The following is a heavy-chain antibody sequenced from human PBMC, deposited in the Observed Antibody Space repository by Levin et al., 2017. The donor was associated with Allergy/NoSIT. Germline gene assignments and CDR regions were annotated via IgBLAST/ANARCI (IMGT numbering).Heavy chain of an antibody. J-gene: IGHJ4*02. CDR1: GFTFSNYG. D-gene: IGHD2-15*01. Sequence: SCAASGFTFSNYGMSWVRQAPGKGLEWVSGISHSGYSIYYADSVKGRFTISRDNSKNTLYLQMDSLRAEDTAVYYCAKDRCGGGNCYLYYFDYWGQGTPVTVSS. CDR3: AKDRCGGGNCYLYYFDY. CDR2: ISHSGYSI. V-gene: IGHV3-23*01.